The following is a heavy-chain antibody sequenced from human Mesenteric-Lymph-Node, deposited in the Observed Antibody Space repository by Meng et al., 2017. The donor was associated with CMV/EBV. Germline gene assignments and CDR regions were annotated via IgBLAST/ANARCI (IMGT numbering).Heavy chain of an antibody. J-gene: IGHJ3*02. Sequence: GESLKISCAASGFTFSSYWMSWVRQAPGKGLEWVANIKQDGSEKYYVDSVKGRFTISRDNAKNSLYLQMNYLRAEDTAVYYCARGRYYDFWSGQVVPGAFHIWGQGTMVTVSS. D-gene: IGHD3-3*01. CDR3: ARGRYYDFWSGQVVPGAFHI. V-gene: IGHV3-7*04. CDR2: IKQDGSEK. CDR1: GFTFSSYW.